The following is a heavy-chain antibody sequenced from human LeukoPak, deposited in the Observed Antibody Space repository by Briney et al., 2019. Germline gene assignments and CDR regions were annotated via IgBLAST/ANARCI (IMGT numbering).Heavy chain of an antibody. Sequence: GGSLRLSCAASGFTFDDYAMHWARQAPGKGLEWVSGISWNSGSIGYADSVKGRFTISRDNAKNSLYLQMNSLRAEDTALYYCAKELITMIESGGGAFDIWGQGTMVTVSS. V-gene: IGHV3-9*01. CDR2: ISWNSGSI. CDR1: GFTFDDYA. D-gene: IGHD3-22*01. CDR3: AKELITMIESGGGAFDI. J-gene: IGHJ3*02.